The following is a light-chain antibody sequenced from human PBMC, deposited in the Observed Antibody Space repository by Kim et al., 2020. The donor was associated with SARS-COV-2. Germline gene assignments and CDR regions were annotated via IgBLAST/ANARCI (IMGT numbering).Light chain of an antibody. CDR1: QDICYY. Sequence: PAGDRVTITWRESQDICYYLAWFQVKPGKAPQLLIYAASALQPGVPSRFSGSGSGTDFTLTVTSLQPEDVATYYCQKCDSAPWTFGQGTKVEIK. J-gene: IGKJ1*01. CDR3: QKCDSAPWT. V-gene: IGKV1-27*01. CDR2: AAS.